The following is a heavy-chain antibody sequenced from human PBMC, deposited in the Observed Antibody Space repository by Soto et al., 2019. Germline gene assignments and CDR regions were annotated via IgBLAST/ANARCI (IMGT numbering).Heavy chain of an antibody. CDR2: IYYRGST. D-gene: IGHD2-15*01. CDR1: GGSISSYY. CDR3: ARIGYCSGVRCLPLDY. Sequence: SETLSLTCTVSGGSISSYYLSWIRQPPGKGLEWIGYIYYRGSTNYNPSLKSRVTISVDTSKNQFSLRLSSVTAADTAIYYCARIGYCSGVRCLPLDYWGQGTLVTVSS. J-gene: IGHJ4*02. V-gene: IGHV4-59*01.